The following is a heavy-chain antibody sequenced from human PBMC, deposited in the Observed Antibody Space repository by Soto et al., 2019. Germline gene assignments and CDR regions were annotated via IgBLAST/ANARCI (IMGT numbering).Heavy chain of an antibody. D-gene: IGHD3-3*01. V-gene: IGHV4-30-2*01. J-gene: IGHJ5*02. CDR2: IYHSGST. Sequence: TLSLTCAVSGGSISSGGYSWSWIRQPPGKGLEWIGYIYHSGSTYYNPSLKSRVTISVDRSKNQFSLKLSSVTAADTAVYYCARARYYDFWSGYYPNWFDPWGQGTLVTVSS. CDR3: ARARYYDFWSGYYPNWFDP. CDR1: GGSISSGGYS.